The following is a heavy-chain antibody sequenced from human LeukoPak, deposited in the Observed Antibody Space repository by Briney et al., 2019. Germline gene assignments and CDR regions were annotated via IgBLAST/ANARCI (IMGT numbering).Heavy chain of an antibody. CDR3: ARHVTISGPYDASDI. Sequence: SETLSLTCTVSGDSISSYYWSWIRQPPGKGLEWIGDIYYSGGTDYNPSLKSRVTISVDTSKNQFSLKLRSVTAADTAVYYCARHVTISGPYDASDIWGQGKMVTVSP. J-gene: IGHJ3*02. D-gene: IGHD5-24*01. CDR2: IYYSGGT. CDR1: GDSISSYY. V-gene: IGHV4-59*08.